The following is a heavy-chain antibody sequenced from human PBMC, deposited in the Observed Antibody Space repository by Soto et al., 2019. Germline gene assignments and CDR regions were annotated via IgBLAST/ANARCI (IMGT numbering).Heavy chain of an antibody. V-gene: IGHV3-33*01. J-gene: IGHJ6*02. CDR3: ARDDEYSGNGMDV. D-gene: IGHD3-10*01. CDR2: ILNDGSNR. Sequence: QVPLVESGGGVVQPGRSLRLSCAASEFTFSNYGMHWVRQAPGKGLEWVAVILNDGSNRYHADSVKDRFTISRDNPKNTLYLQMNSLRAEDTAVYYCARDDEYSGNGMDVWGQGTTVTVS. CDR1: EFTFSNYG.